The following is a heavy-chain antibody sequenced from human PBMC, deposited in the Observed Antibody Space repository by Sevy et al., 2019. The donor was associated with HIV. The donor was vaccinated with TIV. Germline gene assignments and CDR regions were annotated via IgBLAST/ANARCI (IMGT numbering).Heavy chain of an antibody. Sequence: ASAKVSCKASGYTFTSYGISWVRQAPGQGLEWMGWISAYNGNTNYAQKLQGRVTMTTDTSTSTAYMELRSLRSDDTAVYYCARDKGQYYYDSSGYYHDAFDIWGQGTMVTVSS. CDR1: GYTFTSYG. CDR2: ISAYNGNT. CDR3: ARDKGQYYYDSSGYYHDAFDI. J-gene: IGHJ3*02. V-gene: IGHV1-18*01. D-gene: IGHD3-22*01.